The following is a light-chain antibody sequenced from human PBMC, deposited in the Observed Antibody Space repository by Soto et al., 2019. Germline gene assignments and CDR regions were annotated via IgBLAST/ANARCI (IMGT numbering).Light chain of an antibody. CDR1: QSISTF. CDR3: QQCANWPPKWT. CDR2: DAS. Sequence: EVLLTQSPATLSLSPGERAALSCRASQSISTFLAWYQQKPGQTPRLLIYDASKRATGIPARFSGSGSGTDLTLTISSLEPEDFAVYYCQQCANWPPKWTSGGGTKVDIK. V-gene: IGKV3-11*01. J-gene: IGKJ4*02.